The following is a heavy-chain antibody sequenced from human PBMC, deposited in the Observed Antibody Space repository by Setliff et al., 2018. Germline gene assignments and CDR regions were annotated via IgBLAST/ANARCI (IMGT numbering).Heavy chain of an antibody. D-gene: IGHD3-10*01. CDR2: IYYSGST. J-gene: IGHJ6*03. V-gene: IGHV4-39*01. Sequence: PSETLSLTCRVSGGSISSGNYYWGLIRQPPGKGLEWVATIYYSGSTYSNPSLKGRLIISVDAPDNQFSVKLSSVTAADTAVYYCARHKSNGSGSYPSLYMDVWGKGIMVTVSS. CDR1: GGSISSGNYY. CDR3: ARHKSNGSGSYPSLYMDV.